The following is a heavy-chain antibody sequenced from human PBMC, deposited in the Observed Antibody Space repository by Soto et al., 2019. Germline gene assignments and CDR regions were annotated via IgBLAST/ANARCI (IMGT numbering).Heavy chain of an antibody. D-gene: IGHD3-22*01. CDR3: ARLYWIFTTLHRLSQSYFGY. V-gene: IGHV4-39*01. Sequence: PSETLALTCAVSDDSITRCTYYWGWIRQPPGKGLEWIGTIYYTGNTYYSPSLESRLTMSVDTSKNEFSLKLRSVTAADTAVYYCARLYWIFTTLHRLSQSYFGYCGQGALVTXSS. CDR2: IYYTGNT. CDR1: DDSITRCTYY. J-gene: IGHJ4*02.